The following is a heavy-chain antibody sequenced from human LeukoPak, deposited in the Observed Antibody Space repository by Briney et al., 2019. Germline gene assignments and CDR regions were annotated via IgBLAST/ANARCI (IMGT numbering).Heavy chain of an antibody. V-gene: IGHV4-34*01. CDR3: AREEAYSSSSDAFDI. CDR2: INHSGST. J-gene: IGHJ3*02. Sequence: SETLSLTCAVYGGSFSGYYWSWIRQPPGKGLEWIGEINHSGSTNYNPSLKSRVTISVDTSKNQFSLKLSSVTAADTAVYYCAREEAYSSSSDAFDIWGQGTMATVSS. CDR1: GGSFSGYY. D-gene: IGHD6-6*01.